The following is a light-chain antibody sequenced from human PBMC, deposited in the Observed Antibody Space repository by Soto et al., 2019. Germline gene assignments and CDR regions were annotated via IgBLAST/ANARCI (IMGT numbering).Light chain of an antibody. Sequence: LTQPASVSGSPGQSITISCTGTSSDVGAYNYVSWYQHHPGNAPKLMIYDVSNRPSGVSNRFSGSKSGNTASLTISGLQAEDEADYYCSSYTSSSTYVFGTGTKVTVL. CDR1: SSDVGAYNY. V-gene: IGLV2-14*03. J-gene: IGLJ1*01. CDR2: DVS. CDR3: SSYTSSSTYV.